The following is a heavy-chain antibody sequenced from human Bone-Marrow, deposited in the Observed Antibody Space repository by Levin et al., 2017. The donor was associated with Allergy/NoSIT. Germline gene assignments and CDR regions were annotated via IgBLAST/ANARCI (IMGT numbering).Heavy chain of an antibody. CDR2: IIGSGSST. V-gene: IGHV3-23*01. CDR1: GFTFSNSV. Sequence: GGSLRLSCVVSGFTFSNSVMNWVRQAPGKGLEWVSTIIGSGSSTFYGDSVKGRFIISRDNSKNTLYLQMNRLTGADSAIYYCAKGGSSGWFERPFDHWGQGTLVTVSS. J-gene: IGHJ4*02. D-gene: IGHD6-19*01. CDR3: AKGGSSGWFERPFDH.